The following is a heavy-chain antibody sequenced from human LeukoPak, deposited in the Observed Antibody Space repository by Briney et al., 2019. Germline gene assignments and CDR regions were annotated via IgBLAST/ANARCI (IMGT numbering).Heavy chain of an antibody. J-gene: IGHJ5*02. CDR3: AREDYGGISGKWFDP. CDR2: INPNSCGT. V-gene: IGHV1-2*02. CDR1: GYTFTGYY. D-gene: IGHD4-23*01. Sequence: ASVTVSCKPSGYTFTGYYMHWVRQAPGQGLEGMGWINPNSCGTNYAQKFQGRVTMTRDTSISTAYMELSRLRSDDTAVYYCAREDYGGISGKWFDPWGQGTLVTVSS.